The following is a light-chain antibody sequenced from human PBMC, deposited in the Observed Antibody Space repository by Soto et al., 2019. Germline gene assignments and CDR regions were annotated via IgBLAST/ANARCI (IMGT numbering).Light chain of an antibody. CDR1: QSVSSN. CDR2: GAS. Sequence: EIVMTQSPAALSVSPGERAPLSCRASQSVSSNLAWYQLKPGQAPRLLIYGASTRATGIPVRFSGSGSGTEFTLTISSLQSEDLAVYYCQQYNNWPPYTFGQGTKLEIK. CDR3: QQYNNWPPYT. J-gene: IGKJ2*01. V-gene: IGKV3-15*01.